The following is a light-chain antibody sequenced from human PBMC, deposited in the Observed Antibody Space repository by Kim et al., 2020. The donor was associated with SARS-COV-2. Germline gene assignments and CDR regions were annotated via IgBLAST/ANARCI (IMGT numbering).Light chain of an antibody. Sequence: SVKLTCTLSSGHSSNAIAWHQQQPEKGPRFLMKLNSDGSHTKGDGIPDRFSGSSSGAERYLTISSLQSDDEADYYCQTWGTGIWLFGGGTKLTVL. J-gene: IGLJ3*02. V-gene: IGLV4-69*02. CDR3: QTWGTGIWL. CDR1: SGHSSNA. CDR2: LNSDGSH.